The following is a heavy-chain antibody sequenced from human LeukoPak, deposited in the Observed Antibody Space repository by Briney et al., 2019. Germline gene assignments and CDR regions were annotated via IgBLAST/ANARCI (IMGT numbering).Heavy chain of an antibody. CDR1: GYTFIGYY. V-gene: IGHV1-2*02. D-gene: IGHD5-12*01. CDR3: ATTRVTTTRLDY. Sequence: GASVKVSCKASGYTFIGYYMHWARQAPGQGLEWMGWINPNSGVTNYAQKFQGRVTMTRDTSISTAYMELTSLRSDDTAVYYCATTRVTTTRLDYWGQGTLVTVSS. CDR2: INPNSGVT. J-gene: IGHJ4*02.